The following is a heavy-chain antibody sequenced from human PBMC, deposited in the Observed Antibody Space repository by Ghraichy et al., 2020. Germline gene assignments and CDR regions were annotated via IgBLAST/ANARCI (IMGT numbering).Heavy chain of an antibody. CDR2: IGLSGDTK. V-gene: IGHV3-11*01. CDR3: ARGHYGLDL. J-gene: IGHJ5*02. Sequence: GGSLRLSCAASGFTFSDYYLSWIRQAPGKGLEWVSYIGLSGDTKYYADSVKGRFTISRDNAETSLYLQMNSLRAEDTAVYYCARGHYGLDLWGQGTLVTVSS. CDR1: GFTFSDYY. D-gene: IGHD4-17*01.